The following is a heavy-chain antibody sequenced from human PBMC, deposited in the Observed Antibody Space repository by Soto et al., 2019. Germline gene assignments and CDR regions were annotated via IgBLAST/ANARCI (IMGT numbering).Heavy chain of an antibody. V-gene: IGHV3-33*01. CDR3: ARDRGYSYGYNWFDP. CDR1: GFTFSSYG. J-gene: IGHJ5*02. D-gene: IGHD5-18*01. CDR2: IWYDGSNK. Sequence: GGSPRLSCAASGFTFSSYGMHWVRQAPGKGLEWVAVIWYDGSNKYYADSVKGRFTISRDNSKNTLYLQMNSLRAEDTAVYYCARDRGYSYGYNWFDPWGQRTLVTVSS.